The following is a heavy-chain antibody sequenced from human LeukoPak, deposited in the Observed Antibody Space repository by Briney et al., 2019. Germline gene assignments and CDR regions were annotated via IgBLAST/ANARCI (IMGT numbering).Heavy chain of an antibody. D-gene: IGHD2-2*01. CDR2: INHSGST. J-gene: IGHJ3*02. CDR1: GGSFSGYY. CDR3: ARGVPAAMIGDAFDI. Sequence: SETLSLTCAVYGGSFSGYYWSWIRQPPGKGLEWIGEINHSGSTNYNPSLKSRVTISVDTSKNQFSLKLSSVTAADTAVYYCARGVPAAMIGDAFDIWGQGTGSPSLQ. V-gene: IGHV4-34*01.